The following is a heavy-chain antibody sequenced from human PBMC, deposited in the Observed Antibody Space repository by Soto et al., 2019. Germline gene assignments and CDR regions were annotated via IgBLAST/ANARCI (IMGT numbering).Heavy chain of an antibody. CDR1: GFTFSSYG. Sequence: QVQLVESGGGVVQPGRSLRLSCAASGFTFSSYGMHWVRQAPGKGLEWVAVISYDGSNKYYADSVKGRFTISRDNSKNTLYLQMEPPKAEDKGGYYCAKERTTVKPYGGGDYFDYWGQGTLVTVSS. CDR3: AKERTTVKPYGGGDYFDY. J-gene: IGHJ4*02. CDR2: ISYDGSNK. V-gene: IGHV3-30*18. D-gene: IGHD4-17*01.